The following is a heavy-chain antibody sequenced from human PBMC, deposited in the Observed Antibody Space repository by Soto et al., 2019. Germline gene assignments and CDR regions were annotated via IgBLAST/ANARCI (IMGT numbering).Heavy chain of an antibody. J-gene: IGHJ4*02. CDR3: ARLSSSGWPIDS. D-gene: IGHD6-19*01. CDR1: GGSISSGGYY. CDR2: TYYSENT. Sequence: SETLSLTSTVSGGSISSGGYYWNWIRQHPGKGLEWIGYTYYSENTYYNPSLNSRITISADTSKNQFSLKLSSVTAADTAVYYCARLSSSGWPIDSWGQGTLVTVSS. V-gene: IGHV4-31*03.